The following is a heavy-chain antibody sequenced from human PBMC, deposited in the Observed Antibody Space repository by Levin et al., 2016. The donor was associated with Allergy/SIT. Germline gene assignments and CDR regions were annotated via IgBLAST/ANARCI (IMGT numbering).Heavy chain of an antibody. V-gene: IGHV3-15*04. CDR1: GFSFTNAY. J-gene: IGHJ4*02. CDR2: IATKMDGAST. D-gene: IGHD2/OR15-2a*01. CDR3: TTDLTYSTYSHF. Sequence: GGSLRLSCTASGFSFTNAYMSWVRQAPGKGLEWVGRIATKMDGASTDYAAPVKGRFTISRDDSENTLFLQMNSLKTEDTALYYCTTDLTYSTYSHFWGQGTLVTVSS.